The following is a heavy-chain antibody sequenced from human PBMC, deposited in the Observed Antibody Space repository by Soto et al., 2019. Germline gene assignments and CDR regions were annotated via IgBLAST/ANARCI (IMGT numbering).Heavy chain of an antibody. CDR2: IYPGDSDT. V-gene: IGHV5-51*01. J-gene: IGHJ4*02. D-gene: IGHD5-18*01. CDR1: GYSFTSYL. CDR3: ASTGGTATSEPDY. Sequence: RGESLKISCKGSGYSFTSYLIGWVRQMPGKGLEWMGIIYPGDSDTRYSPSFQGQVTISADKSISTAYLQWSSLKASDTAMYYCASTGGTATSEPDYWGQGTLVTVSS.